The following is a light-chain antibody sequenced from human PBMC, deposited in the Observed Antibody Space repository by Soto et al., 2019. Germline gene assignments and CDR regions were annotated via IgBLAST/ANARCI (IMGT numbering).Light chain of an antibody. CDR3: GSYAGFSTLLV. CDR1: SSDVGSYNL. V-gene: IGLV2-23*02. J-gene: IGLJ3*02. CDR2: EVF. Sequence: QSALTQPASVSGSPGQSITISCTGTSSDVGSYNLVSWYQQHPGKAPKLIIYEVFRRASGVSNRFSGSKSGNTASLTISGLQAEEKAYLYCGSYAGFSTLLVLGGGTKGTV.